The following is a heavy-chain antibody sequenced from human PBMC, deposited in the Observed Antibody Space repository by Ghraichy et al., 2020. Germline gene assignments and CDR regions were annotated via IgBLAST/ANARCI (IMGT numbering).Heavy chain of an antibody. CDR3: ASGAYRSDY. CDR1: GGSISGYY. V-gene: IGHV4-59*08. CDR2: IYYSGST. D-gene: IGHD5-18*01. J-gene: IGHJ4*01. Sequence: SETLSLTCTVSGGSISGYYWSWIRQPPGKELEWIGYIYYSGSTNYNPSLKSRVTMSVDTSKNQFSLKLSSVTAADTAVFYCASGAYRSDYWCQGTMVTASA.